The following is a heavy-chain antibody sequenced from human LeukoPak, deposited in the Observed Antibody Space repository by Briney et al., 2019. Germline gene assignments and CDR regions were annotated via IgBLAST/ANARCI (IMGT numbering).Heavy chain of an antibody. CDR2: INPSGGTT. D-gene: IGHD3-22*01. CDR1: GYTFTSYY. Sequence: ASVKVSCKASGYTFTSYYMHWVRQAPGQGLEWMGIINPSGGTTNYAQKFQGRVTMTRDTSISTAYMELSRLRSDDTAVYYCARRGYYDSSGQLDYWGQGTLVTVSS. CDR3: ARRGYYDSSGQLDY. V-gene: IGHV1-2*02. J-gene: IGHJ4*02.